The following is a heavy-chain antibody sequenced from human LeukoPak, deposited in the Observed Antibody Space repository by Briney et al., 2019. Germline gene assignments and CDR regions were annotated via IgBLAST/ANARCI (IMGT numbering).Heavy chain of an antibody. CDR3: AKDLGYRGDH. J-gene: IGHJ5*02. V-gene: IGHV3-43*02. CDR2: ISGDGGNK. CDR1: GFTFDDYA. Sequence: PGGSLRLSCAAYGFTFDDYAMHCVRQAPGKGLEWITLISGDGGNKHYADAVNSRFTISRDNTKHSLYLQMNSLSTEDTALYYCAKDLGYRGDHWGQGTLVTVSS. D-gene: IGHD5-18*01.